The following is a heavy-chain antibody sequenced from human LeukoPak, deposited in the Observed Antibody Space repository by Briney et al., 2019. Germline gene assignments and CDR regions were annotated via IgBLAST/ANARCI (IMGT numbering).Heavy chain of an antibody. CDR3: ARVGDTAMVTNYYYYYMDV. CDR2: ISSSGSTI. D-gene: IGHD5-18*01. V-gene: IGHV3-11*04. Sequence: GGSLRLSCAASGFTFSDYYMSWIRQAPGKGLEWVSYISSSGSTIYYADSVKGRFTISRDNAKNSLYLQMNSLRAEDTAVYYCARVGDTAMVTNYYYYYMDVWGKGSTVTVSS. J-gene: IGHJ6*03. CDR1: GFTFSDYY.